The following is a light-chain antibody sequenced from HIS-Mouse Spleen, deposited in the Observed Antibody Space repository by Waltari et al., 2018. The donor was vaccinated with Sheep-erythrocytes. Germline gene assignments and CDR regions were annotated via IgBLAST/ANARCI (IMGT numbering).Light chain of an antibody. CDR3: GTWDSSLSGGV. CDR2: DNN. J-gene: IGLJ2*01. V-gene: IGLV1-51*01. CDR1: SSNIGNNY. Sequence: QSVLTQSPSVSAAPGQKVTIPCSGSSSNIGNNYVYWYQQLPGTAPKLLIYDNNKRPSGIPDRFSGSKSGTSATLGITGLQTGDEADYYCGTWDSSLSGGVFGGGTKLTVL.